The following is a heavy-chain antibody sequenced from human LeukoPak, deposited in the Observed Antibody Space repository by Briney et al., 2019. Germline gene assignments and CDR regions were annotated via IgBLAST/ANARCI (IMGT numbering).Heavy chain of an antibody. D-gene: IGHD6-19*01. CDR2: IIPILGIA. J-gene: IGHJ5*02. CDR1: GGTFSSYA. Sequence: GASVKVSCKASGGTFSSYAISWVRQAPGQGLEWMGRIIPILGIANYAQKFQGRVTITADKSTSTAYMELSSLRSEDTAVYYCARDRDSSGWYGGNNWFDPWGQGTLVTVSS. CDR3: ARDRDSSGWYGGNNWFDP. V-gene: IGHV1-69*04.